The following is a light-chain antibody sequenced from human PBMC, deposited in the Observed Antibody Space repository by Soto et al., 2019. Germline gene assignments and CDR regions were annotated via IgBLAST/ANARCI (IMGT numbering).Light chain of an antibody. CDR2: DVS. Sequence: QSVLTQPASVSGSPGQSITIPCTGTSSDVGGHNYVSWYQQHPGKAPKLILYDVSDRPSGVSSRFSGSRSGNTASLTISGLQAEDEADYHCSSYTRGSFVFGTGTKVT. CDR1: SSDVGGHNY. V-gene: IGLV2-14*03. CDR3: SSYTRGSFV. J-gene: IGLJ1*01.